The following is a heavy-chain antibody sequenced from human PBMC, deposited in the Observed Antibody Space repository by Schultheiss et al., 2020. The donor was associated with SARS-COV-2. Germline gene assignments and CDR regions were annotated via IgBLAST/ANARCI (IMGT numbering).Heavy chain of an antibody. J-gene: IGHJ4*02. CDR1: GYSISSGYY. CDR3: ARSYGFWSGYSEPFFDY. D-gene: IGHD3-3*01. V-gene: IGHV4-38-2*01. CDR2: IYHSGST. Sequence: SETLSLTCAVSGYSISSGYYWGWIRQPPGKGLEWIGSIYHSGSTYYNPSLKSLVTISVDTSKNQFSLKLRSVTAADTAVYYCARSYGFWSGYSEPFFDYWGQGTLVTVSS.